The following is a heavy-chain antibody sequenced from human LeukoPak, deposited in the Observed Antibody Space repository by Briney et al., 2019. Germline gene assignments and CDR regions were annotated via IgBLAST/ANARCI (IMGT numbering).Heavy chain of an antibody. D-gene: IGHD1-20*01. J-gene: IGHJ3*02. V-gene: IGHV4-39*01. CDR1: GGSISSSSYY. CDR2: IYYSGST. Sequence: PSETLSLTCTVSGGSISSSSYYWGWIRQPPGKGLEWIGSIYYSGSTYYNPSLKSRATISVDTSKNQFSLKLSSVTAADTAVYYCARPLTGTTDAFDIWGQGTMVTVSS. CDR3: ARPLTGTTDAFDI.